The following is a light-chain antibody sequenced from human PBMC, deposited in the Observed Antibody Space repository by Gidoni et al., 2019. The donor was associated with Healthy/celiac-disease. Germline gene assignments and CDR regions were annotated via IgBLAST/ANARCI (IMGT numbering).Light chain of an antibody. V-gene: IGLV3-1*01. CDR1: NLGDKY. CDR2: QDS. Sequence: ELTQPPPVSVSPGQTASLTCSGNNLGDKYACWYQQKPGQSPVLVIYQDSKRPSGIPERFSCCNSGNTATLTISGTQAMDEADYYWQAWDSSTVFGGGTKLTVL. CDR3: QAWDSSTV. J-gene: IGLJ2*01.